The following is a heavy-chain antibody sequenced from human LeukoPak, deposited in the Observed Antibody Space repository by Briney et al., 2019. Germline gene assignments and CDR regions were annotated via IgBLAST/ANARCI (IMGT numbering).Heavy chain of an antibody. D-gene: IGHD4-17*01. V-gene: IGHV3-30*02. J-gene: IGHJ4*02. CDR3: AKVLFDYGDLYDY. Sequence: GGSLRLSCAASGFTFSSYGMHWVRQAPGKGLEWVAFIRYDGSNKYYADSVKGRFTISRDNSKNTLYLQMNSLRAEDTAVYYCAKVLFDYGDLYDYWGQGTLVTVSS. CDR1: GFTFSSYG. CDR2: IRYDGSNK.